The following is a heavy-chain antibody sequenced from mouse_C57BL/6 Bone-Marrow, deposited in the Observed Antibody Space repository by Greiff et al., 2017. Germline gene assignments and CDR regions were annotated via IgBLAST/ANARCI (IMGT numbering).Heavy chain of an antibody. J-gene: IGHJ2*01. CDR1: GFNIKDDY. CDR3: TTLDYYGSSSYYFDY. CDR2: IDPENGDT. Sequence: EVQLQQSGAELVRPGASVKLSCPASGFNIKDDYMHWVKQRPEQGLEWIGWIDPENGDTEYASKFQGKATITADTSSNTAYLQLSSLTSEDTAVYYCTTLDYYGSSSYYFDYWGQGTTLTVSS. D-gene: IGHD1-1*01. V-gene: IGHV14-4*01.